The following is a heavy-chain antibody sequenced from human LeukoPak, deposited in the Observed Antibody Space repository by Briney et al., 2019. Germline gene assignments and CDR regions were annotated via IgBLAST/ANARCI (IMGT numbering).Heavy chain of an antibody. D-gene: IGHD2-15*01. V-gene: IGHV1-69*13. J-gene: IGHJ3*01. CDR1: GGSFTGYA. CDR3: ARAGGPRHDAFDV. CDR2: IIPMFGSP. Sequence: GASVKVSCKAPGGSFTGYAFSWVRQAPGQGLEWMGGIIPMFGSPNYAQRSQGRVTITADESTNTAYLELRSLRSDDTAVYFCARAGGPRHDAFDVWGQGTMVTVSS.